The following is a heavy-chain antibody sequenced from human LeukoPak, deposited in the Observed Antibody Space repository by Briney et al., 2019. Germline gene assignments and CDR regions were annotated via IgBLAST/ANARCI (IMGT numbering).Heavy chain of an antibody. J-gene: IGHJ4*02. CDR2: IRQDGSVQ. D-gene: IGHD1/OR15-1a*01. V-gene: IGHV3-7*01. CDR3: LVTTRSRGFDY. Sequence: GGSLRLSCAASGFTFSNYWMSWVRQAPGKGLEWVANIRQDGSVQNYVDSVKGRFTISRDNPKNSVYLQMSSLRAGDTAVYYCLVTTRSRGFDYWGQGTLVTVSS. CDR1: GFTFSNYW.